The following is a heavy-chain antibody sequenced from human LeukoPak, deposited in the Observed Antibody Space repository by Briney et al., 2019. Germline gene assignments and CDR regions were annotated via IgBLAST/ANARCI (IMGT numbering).Heavy chain of an antibody. CDR2: IYSGGSA. D-gene: IGHD5/OR15-5a*01. CDR1: GFNVSSNY. CDR3: TRGKSVLDY. Sequence: GGSLRLSCAASGFNVSSNYMSCVRQAPGNGLEWVSVIYSGGSAYYADSVKGRFTISRHNSKNTLYLQMNSLKIEDTAVYYCTRGKSVLDYWGQGTLVTVSS. J-gene: IGHJ4*02. V-gene: IGHV3-53*04.